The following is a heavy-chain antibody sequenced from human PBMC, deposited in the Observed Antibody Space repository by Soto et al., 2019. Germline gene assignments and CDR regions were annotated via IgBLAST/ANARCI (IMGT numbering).Heavy chain of an antibody. CDR1: GGSISSYY. J-gene: IGHJ4*02. CDR3: ARGGGVGATYYFDY. V-gene: IGHV4-59*01. CDR2: IYYSGST. D-gene: IGHD1-26*01. Sequence: QVQLQESGPGLVKPSETLSLTCTVSGGSISSYYWSWIRQPPGKGLEWIEYIYYSGSTNYNPSLKSRVTISVDTSKNQFSLKLSSVTAADTAVYYCARGGGVGATYYFDYWGQGTLVTVSS.